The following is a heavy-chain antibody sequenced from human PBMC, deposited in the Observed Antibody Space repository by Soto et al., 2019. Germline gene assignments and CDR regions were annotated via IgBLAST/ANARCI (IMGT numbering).Heavy chain of an antibody. D-gene: IGHD3-16*01. CDR1: GVSITSYY. CDR3: GREEGGGSDHRGFAP. J-gene: IGHJ5*02. V-gene: IGHV4-59*12. CDR2: IYYSGST. Sequence: SETLSLTCTVSGVSITSYYWSWIRQPPGKGLEWIGYIYYSGSTNYNPSPKSRVTISVNTSKNQFSLKLSSVTAADTAVYYCGREEGGGSDHRGFAPWGQGTLVTVSP.